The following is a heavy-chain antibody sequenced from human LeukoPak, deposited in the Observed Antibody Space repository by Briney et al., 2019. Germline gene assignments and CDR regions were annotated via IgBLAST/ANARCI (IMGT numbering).Heavy chain of an antibody. J-gene: IGHJ3*02. CDR1: GGSITGYY. V-gene: IGHV4-4*07. CDR2: TYTTGTT. D-gene: IGHD4-17*01. CDR3: ARDRGLYDYGDLLPRDAFDI. Sequence: SETLSLTCTVSGGSITGYYWSWIRQPAGKELERVGRTYTTGTTSSNPSLRSRVTMSLDTSMSLFSLKLTSVTAADTAVYYCARDRGLYDYGDLLPRDAFDIWGQGKMVIVSS.